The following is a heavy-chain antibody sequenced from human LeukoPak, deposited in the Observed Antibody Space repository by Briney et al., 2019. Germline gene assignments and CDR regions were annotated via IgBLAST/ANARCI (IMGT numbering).Heavy chain of an antibody. D-gene: IGHD3-3*01. CDR1: GYTFTSFD. J-gene: IGHJ4*02. Sequence: ASVKVSCKASGYTFTSFDINWVRQATGQGLEWMGRINPNSGNTGYAQKFQGRVTMTTNTSITTAYMELSSLRSEDTAVYYCARGFPVFGVIGGGRRDDHWGQGTLVTVSS. V-gene: IGHV1-8*01. CDR2: INPNSGNT. CDR3: ARGFPVFGVIGGGRRDDH.